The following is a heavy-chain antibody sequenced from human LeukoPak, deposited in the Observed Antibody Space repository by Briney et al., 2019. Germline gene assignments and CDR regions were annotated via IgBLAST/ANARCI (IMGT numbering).Heavy chain of an antibody. J-gene: IGHJ4*02. Sequence: NPGESLQISCKGSGSSFTSYWIGWVRQLPGKGLEWMGIIYPGDSDTRYSPSFQGQVTISADKSISTAYLQWSSLKASDTAMYYCATSWYSYGPPEHWGQGTLVTVSS. D-gene: IGHD5-18*01. CDR2: IYPGDSDT. V-gene: IGHV5-51*01. CDR3: ATSWYSYGPPEH. CDR1: GSSFTSYW.